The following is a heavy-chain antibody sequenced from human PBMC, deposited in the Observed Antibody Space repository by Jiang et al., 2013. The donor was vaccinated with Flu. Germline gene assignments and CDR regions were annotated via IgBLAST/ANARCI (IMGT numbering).Heavy chain of an antibody. CDR1: GFTFSSYW. Sequence: GLVQPGGSLRLSCAASGFTFSSYWMSWVRQAPGKGLEWVANIKQDGSEEYYVDSVKGRFTISRDNTKNSLYLQMNSLRAEDTAVYYCARVDFYGDWPHPPDYWGQGTLVTVSS. V-gene: IGHV3-7*03. CDR2: IKQDGSEE. J-gene: IGHJ4*02. D-gene: IGHD2-21*02. CDR3: ARVDFYGDWPHPPDY.